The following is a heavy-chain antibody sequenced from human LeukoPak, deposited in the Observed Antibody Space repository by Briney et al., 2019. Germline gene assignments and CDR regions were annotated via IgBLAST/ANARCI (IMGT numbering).Heavy chain of an antibody. CDR2: ISYDGSNK. Sequence: GGSLRLSCAASGFTFSSYAMHWVRQAPGKGLEWVAVISYDGSNKYYADSVKGRFTISRDNSKNTLYLQMNSLRAEDTAVYYCARVARQIVVGPMDVWGKGTTVTVSS. D-gene: IGHD2-15*01. CDR3: ARVARQIVVGPMDV. V-gene: IGHV3-30*01. CDR1: GFTFSSYA. J-gene: IGHJ6*03.